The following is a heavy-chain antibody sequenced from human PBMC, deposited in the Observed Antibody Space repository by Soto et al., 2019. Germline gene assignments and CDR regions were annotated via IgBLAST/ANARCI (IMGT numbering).Heavy chain of an antibody. CDR3: AKMDIFGDQSYNYGMDV. D-gene: IGHD3-3*02. CDR1: GFSVDDYA. V-gene: IGHV3-9*01. J-gene: IGHJ6*02. CDR2: MSWNSGSI. Sequence: SLRLSCAASGFSVDDYAMHCVRQAPGKGLEWISCMSWNSGSICYADSVKGRFTISRDNAKNSLYLQMNSLRPEDTALYYCAKMDIFGDQSYNYGMDVWGQGTTVTVSS.